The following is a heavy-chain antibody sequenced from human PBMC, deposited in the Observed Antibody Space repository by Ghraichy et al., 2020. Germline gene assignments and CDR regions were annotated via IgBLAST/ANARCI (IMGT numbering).Heavy chain of an antibody. CDR2: ISGSGGTT. CDR1: GFTFSSYA. V-gene: IGHV3-23*01. D-gene: IGHD6-6*01. Sequence: LSLTCAASGFTFSSYAMGWVRQASGKGLEWVSAISGSGGTTYYADSVKGRFTISRDSSKNTLYLQMNSLRAEDTAVYYCAKGQTIAARGYYFDYWGQGTLVTVPS. J-gene: IGHJ4*02. CDR3: AKGQTIAARGYYFDY.